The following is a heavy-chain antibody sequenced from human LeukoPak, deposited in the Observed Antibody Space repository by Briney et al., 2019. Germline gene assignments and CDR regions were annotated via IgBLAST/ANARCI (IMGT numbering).Heavy chain of an antibody. CDR3: ASLHYDSSVFVDY. CDR2: IYSGGST. J-gene: IGHJ4*02. V-gene: IGHV3-NL1*01. D-gene: IGHD3-22*01. CDR1: GFTFSSYG. Sequence: PGGSLRLSCAASGFTFSSYGMHWVRQAPGKGLEWVSVIYSGGSTYYADSVKGRFTISRDNAANSLYLQMNSLRAEDTAVYYCASLHYDSSVFVDYWGQGTLVTVSS.